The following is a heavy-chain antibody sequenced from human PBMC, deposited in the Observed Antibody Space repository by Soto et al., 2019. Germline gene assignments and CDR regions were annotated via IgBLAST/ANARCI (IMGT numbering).Heavy chain of an antibody. D-gene: IGHD3-10*01. CDR2: ISGGGSTI. V-gene: IGHV3-11*01. J-gene: IGHJ6*02. Sequence: GGSLRLSCAASGFSFSDYYMSWIRQAPGKGLEWVSYISGGGSTIYYADSVKGRFTISRDNAKNSLYLQMNSLRAEDTAVYYCAKTYYYGSGSYEGFGGMDVWGQGTTVTVSS. CDR1: GFSFSDYY. CDR3: AKTYYYGSGSYEGFGGMDV.